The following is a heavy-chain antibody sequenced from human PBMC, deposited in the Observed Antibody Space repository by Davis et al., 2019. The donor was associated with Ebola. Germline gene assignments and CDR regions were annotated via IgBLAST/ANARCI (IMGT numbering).Heavy chain of an antibody. V-gene: IGHV3-23*01. CDR2: ISGSVGNT. Sequence: PGGSLRLSCAASGLTFSNYAMSWVRQAPGKGLEWVSGISGSVGNTYYADAVKGRLTICRDNSKNRLYLQIKRMRAEDMAVYYCAKGGSSSGRGGYFDYWGQGTLVTVSS. D-gene: IGHD6-6*01. CDR1: GLTFSNYA. J-gene: IGHJ4*02. CDR3: AKGGSSSGRGGYFDY.